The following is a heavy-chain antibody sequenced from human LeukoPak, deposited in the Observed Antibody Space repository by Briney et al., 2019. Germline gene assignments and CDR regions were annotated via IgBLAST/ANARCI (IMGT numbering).Heavy chain of an antibody. CDR3: ARGTDYSNYYYFDY. V-gene: IGHV3-74*01. CDR2: INSDGSST. J-gene: IGHJ4*02. Sequence: GGSLGLSCAASGFTFSSYWMHWVCQAPGKGLVWVSRINSDGSSTSYADSVKGRFTISRDNAKNTLYLQMNSLRAEDTAVYYCARGTDYSNYYYFDYWGQGTLVTVSS. CDR1: GFTFSSYW. D-gene: IGHD4-11*01.